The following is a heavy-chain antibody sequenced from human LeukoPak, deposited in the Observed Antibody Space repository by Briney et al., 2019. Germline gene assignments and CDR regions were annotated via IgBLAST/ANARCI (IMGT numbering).Heavy chain of an antibody. Sequence: GRSLRLSCAASGFPFDEHAMYWVRQAPGKGLEWVSGISYSSETIGYVDSVKGRLTTSRDNVRKSLYLQMNSLRIEDTALYYCAKDRGGGSQLGDAYDVWGQGTMVSVSS. CDR3: AKDRGGGSQLGDAYDV. CDR2: ISYSSETI. J-gene: IGHJ3*01. D-gene: IGHD5-24*01. CDR1: GFPFDEHA. V-gene: IGHV3-9*01.